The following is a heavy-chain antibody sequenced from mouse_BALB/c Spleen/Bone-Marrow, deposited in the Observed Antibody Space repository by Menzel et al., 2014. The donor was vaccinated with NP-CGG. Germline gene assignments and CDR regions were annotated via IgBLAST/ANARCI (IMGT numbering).Heavy chain of an antibody. CDR1: GFNIKDTY. D-gene: IGHD1-1*01. J-gene: IGHJ4*01. CDR2: IDPANGNT. V-gene: IGHV14-3*02. CDR3: ALLLRYYAMDY. Sequence: EVKLMDSGAELVKPGASVKLSCTASGFNIKDTYMHWVKQRPEQGLEWIGRIDPANGNTKYDPKFQGKATITADTSSNTAYLQLSSLTSEDTAVYYCALLLRYYAMDYWGQGTSVIVSS.